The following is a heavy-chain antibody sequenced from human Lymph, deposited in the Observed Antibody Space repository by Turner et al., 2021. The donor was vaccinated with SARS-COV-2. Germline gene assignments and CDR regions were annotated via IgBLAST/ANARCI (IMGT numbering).Heavy chain of an antibody. CDR1: GYSFTDYC. CDR3: ARKGGNSYYFDY. CDR2: IYPGDSDT. J-gene: IGHJ4*02. V-gene: IGHV5-51*01. Sequence: VHLVQSGAEGKMPGAPLKISCMGSGYSFTDYCIGWVGQRPGKGLEWMGIIYPGDSDTRYSPSFQGQVTISADKSISTAYLQWSSLKASDTAMYYCARKGGNSYYFDYWGQGTLVTVSS. D-gene: IGHD6-6*01.